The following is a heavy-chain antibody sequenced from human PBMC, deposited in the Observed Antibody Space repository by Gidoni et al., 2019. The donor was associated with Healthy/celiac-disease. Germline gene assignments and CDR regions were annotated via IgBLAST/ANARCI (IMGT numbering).Heavy chain of an antibody. J-gene: IGHJ1*01. CDR2: ISSSSSYT. Sequence: QVQLLESGVGLVKPGGSLRLSCAASGFTFSDYYRSWIRQAPGKGLEWVAYISSSSSYTNYAESVKGRFTISRDNAKNSLYLQMNSLRAEDTAVYYCARGPTKWELLSPVQHWGQGTLVTVSS. D-gene: IGHD1-26*01. V-gene: IGHV3-11*06. CDR1: GFTFSDYY. CDR3: ARGPTKWELLSPVQH.